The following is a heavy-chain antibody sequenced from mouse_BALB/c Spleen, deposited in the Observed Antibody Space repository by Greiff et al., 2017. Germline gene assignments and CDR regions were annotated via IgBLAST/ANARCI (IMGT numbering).Heavy chain of an antibody. Sequence: QVQLKESGPGLVAPSQSLSITCTVSGFSLTGYGVNWVRQPPGKGLEWLGMIWGDGSTDYNSALKSRLSISKDNSKSQVFLKMNSLQTDDTARYYCAREAYYYGSRDAMDYWGQGTSVTVSS. D-gene: IGHD1-1*01. CDR1: GFSLTGYG. V-gene: IGHV2-6-7*01. J-gene: IGHJ4*01. CDR3: AREAYYYGSRDAMDY. CDR2: IWGDGST.